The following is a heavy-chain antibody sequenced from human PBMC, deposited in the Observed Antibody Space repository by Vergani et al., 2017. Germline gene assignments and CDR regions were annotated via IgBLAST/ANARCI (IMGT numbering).Heavy chain of an antibody. CDR3: SRDSTAYITGTHSTGYYGMDV. Sequence: QVQLQESGPGLVKPSQTLSLTCTVSGGSISSYYWSWIRQPPGKGLEWIGYIYYSGSTNYNPTLKGRVTTSVDTSKNKFSLKLSSVTAAETGVYYCSRDSTAYITGTHSTGYYGMDVWGQGTTVTVSS. CDR1: GGSISSYY. V-gene: IGHV4-59*01. D-gene: IGHD1-20*01. CDR2: IYYSGST. J-gene: IGHJ6*02.